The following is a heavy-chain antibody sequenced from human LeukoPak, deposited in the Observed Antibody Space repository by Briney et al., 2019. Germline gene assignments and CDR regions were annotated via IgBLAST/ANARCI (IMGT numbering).Heavy chain of an antibody. CDR1: GSSISDNYY. V-gene: IGHV4-38-2*02. Sequence: PSETLSLTCTIFGSSISDNYYWGWIRRPPGKGLEWIGSVYHSGSTYYNPSLKSRVTLSVDTSNNHFSRKLRSVTAADTAVYYCARHNYYHFWSTLNWFDPWGQGTLVTVSS. D-gene: IGHD3-3*01. CDR3: ARHNYYHFWSTLNWFDP. CDR2: VYHSGST. J-gene: IGHJ5*02.